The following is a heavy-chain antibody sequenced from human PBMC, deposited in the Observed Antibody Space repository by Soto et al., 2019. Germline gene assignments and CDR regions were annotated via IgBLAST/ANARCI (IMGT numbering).Heavy chain of an antibody. CDR1: GYTFTSYY. CDR2: INPSGVT. J-gene: IGHJ4*02. V-gene: IGHV1-46*01. CDR3: ARVYCSGGGCYGIDY. D-gene: IGHD2-15*01. Sequence: QVQLVQSGAEVKKPGASVKVSCKASGYTFTSYYMHWVRQAPGQGLEWMGIINPSGVTSYAQKFQGRVTMTRDTSTSTVYMELSSLRSEDTVVYYCARVYCSGGGCYGIDYWGQGTLVTVSS.